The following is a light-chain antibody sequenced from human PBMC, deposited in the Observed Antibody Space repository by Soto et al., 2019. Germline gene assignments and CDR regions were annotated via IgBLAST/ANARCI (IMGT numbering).Light chain of an antibody. CDR3: QQYNKFPSLT. Sequence: EIVMTQSPATLSVSPGERATLSCRASQSVRSNLAWYQQKPGQAPRLLIYDASTRATGIPARFSGSGSGTEFTLTISSLQSEDFALYYCQQYNKFPSLTFGGGTKVEIK. V-gene: IGKV3-15*01. CDR2: DAS. J-gene: IGKJ4*01. CDR1: QSVRSN.